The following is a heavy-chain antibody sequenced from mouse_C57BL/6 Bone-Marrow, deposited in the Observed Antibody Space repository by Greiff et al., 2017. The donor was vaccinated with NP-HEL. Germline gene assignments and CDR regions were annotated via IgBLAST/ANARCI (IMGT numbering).Heavy chain of an antibody. CDR1: GYTFTDYY. CDR2: IYPGSGNT. V-gene: IGHV1-76*01. CDR3: ARWTTVVAHYFDY. Sequence: VNLVESGAELVRPGASVKLSCKASGYTFTDYYINWVKQRPGQGLEWIARIYPGSGNTYYNEKFKGKATLTAEKSSSTAYMQLSSLTSEDSAVYFCARWTTVVAHYFDYWGQGTTLTVSS. D-gene: IGHD1-1*01. J-gene: IGHJ2*01.